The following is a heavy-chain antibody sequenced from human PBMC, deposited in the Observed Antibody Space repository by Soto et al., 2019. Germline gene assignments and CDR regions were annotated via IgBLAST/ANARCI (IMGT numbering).Heavy chain of an antibody. CDR3: ARVPTDYYDSSGLDY. CDR2: IYYSGST. CDR1: GGSISSGDYY. D-gene: IGHD3-22*01. V-gene: IGHV4-30-4*01. J-gene: IGHJ4*02. Sequence: SETLSLTCTVSGGSISSGDYYWSWIRQPPGKGLEWIGYIYYSGSTYYNPSLKSRVTISVDTSKNQFSLKLSSVTAADTAVYYCARVPTDYYDSSGLDYWGQATLVIVSS.